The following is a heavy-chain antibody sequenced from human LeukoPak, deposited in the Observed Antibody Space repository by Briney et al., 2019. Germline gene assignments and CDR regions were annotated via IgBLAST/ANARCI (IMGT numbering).Heavy chain of an antibody. CDR2: MSGSGGTT. Sequence: GGSLRLSCAASGFTYSDYAMSWVRQAPGKGLKWVSIMSGSGGTTYYADSVKGRFTISRDNAKNSLYLQVNSLRVEDTALYYCAKVLLSRGITPLDYWGQGTLVTVSS. D-gene: IGHD2-15*01. CDR1: GFTYSDYA. CDR3: AKVLLSRGITPLDY. V-gene: IGHV3-23*01. J-gene: IGHJ4*02.